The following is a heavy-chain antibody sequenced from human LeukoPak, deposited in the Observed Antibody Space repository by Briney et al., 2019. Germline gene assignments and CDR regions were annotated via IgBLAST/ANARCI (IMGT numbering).Heavy chain of an antibody. J-gene: IGHJ5*02. CDR2: INPNSGGT. D-gene: IGHD3-9*01. Sequence: ASVKVSCKASGYTFTGYYMHWVRQAPGQGLEWMGWINPNSGGTNYAQKFQGRVTVTRDTSISTAYMELSRLRSDDTAVYYCARGKTDYDILTGYGKWFDPWGQGTLVTVSS. CDR1: GYTFTGYY. V-gene: IGHV1-2*02. CDR3: ARGKTDYDILTGYGKWFDP.